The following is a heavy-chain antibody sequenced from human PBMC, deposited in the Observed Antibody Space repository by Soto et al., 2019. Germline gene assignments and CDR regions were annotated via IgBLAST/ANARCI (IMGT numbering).Heavy chain of an antibody. CDR1: GFTFSSYS. J-gene: IGHJ4*02. D-gene: IGHD6-19*01. CDR3: ARDGAVAGNTNFDY. V-gene: IGHV3-21*01. CDR2: ISSSSSYI. Sequence: EVQLVESGGGLVKPGGSLRLSCAASGFTFSSYSMNWVRQAPGKGLEWVSSISSSSSYIYYADSVKGRFTISRDNAKNSLYLQMNSLRSEDTAVYYCARDGAVAGNTNFDYWCQGTLVTVAS.